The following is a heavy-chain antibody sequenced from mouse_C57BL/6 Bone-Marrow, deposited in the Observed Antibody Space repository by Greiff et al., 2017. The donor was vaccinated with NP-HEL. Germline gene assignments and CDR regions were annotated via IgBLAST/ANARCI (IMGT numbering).Heavy chain of an antibody. CDR1: GYTFTSYW. Sequence: QVQLQQPGAELVKPGASVKLSCKASGYTFTSYWMHWVKQRPGQGLAWIGMIHPNSGSTNYNEKFKSKATLTVDKSSSTAYMQLSSLTSEDSAVYYCARSGVPLYYGNYVLFAYWGQGTLVTVSA. CDR2: IHPNSGST. CDR3: ARSGVPLYYGNYVLFAY. V-gene: IGHV1-64*01. D-gene: IGHD2-1*01. J-gene: IGHJ3*01.